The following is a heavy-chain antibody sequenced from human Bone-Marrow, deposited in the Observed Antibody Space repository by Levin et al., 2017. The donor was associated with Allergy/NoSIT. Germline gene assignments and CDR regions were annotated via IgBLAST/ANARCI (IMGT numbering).Heavy chain of an antibody. Sequence: GGSLRLSCAASGFMFSTYVVYWVRQAPGKGLEWVATISSDGINKFYADSVKGRFTISRDNSKNTLYLQINSLRVEDTAVYYCARGGGGGGSLPLDYWGQGTLVTVSS. CDR1: GFMFSTYV. CDR3: ARGGGGGGSLPLDY. CDR2: ISSDGINK. V-gene: IGHV3-30-3*01. J-gene: IGHJ4*02. D-gene: IGHD1-26*01.